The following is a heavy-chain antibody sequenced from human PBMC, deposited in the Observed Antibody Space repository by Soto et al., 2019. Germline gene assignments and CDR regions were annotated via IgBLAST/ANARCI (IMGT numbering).Heavy chain of an antibody. V-gene: IGHV3-21*01. J-gene: IGHJ6*02. Sequence: GGSLRLSCAASGFGFSTDTMNWVRQAPGMGLEWVSSISGGGSYIYYTDSVKGRFTISRDNAKNSLYLQMNSLRAEDTAVYYCAKDRAGGDYXYYGMDVWGQGTTVTVSS. CDR1: GFGFSTDT. D-gene: IGHD2-21*01. CDR2: ISGGGSYI. CDR3: AKDRAGGDYXYYGMDV.